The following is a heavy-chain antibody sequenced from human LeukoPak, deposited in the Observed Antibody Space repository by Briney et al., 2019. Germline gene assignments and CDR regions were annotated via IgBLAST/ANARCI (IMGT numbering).Heavy chain of an antibody. Sequence: PGRSLRLSCAASGFTFSSYAMHWVRQAPGKGLEWVAAISNDGNKKYYADSVKGRFTISRDNPKNTLSLQMNSLRAEDTAVYYCAKEGWDKSYWYGRIDYWGQGTLVTVSS. CDR2: ISNDGNKK. D-gene: IGHD2-8*02. CDR1: GFTFSSYA. CDR3: AKEGWDKSYWYGRIDY. V-gene: IGHV3-30*04. J-gene: IGHJ4*02.